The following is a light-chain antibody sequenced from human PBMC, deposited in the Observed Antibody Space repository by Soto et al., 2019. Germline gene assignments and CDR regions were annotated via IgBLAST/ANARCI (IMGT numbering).Light chain of an antibody. Sequence: QAVVTQPPSASGSPGQSVTISCSGTSSDVGGYNYVSWYQQHPGKAPKVMIYEVSRRPSGVPDRFSGSKSGNTAYLTVSGLQGEDEADYYCSSYGGSNNVIFGEGTKLTVL. J-gene: IGLJ2*01. CDR3: SSYGGSNNVI. V-gene: IGLV2-8*01. CDR2: EVS. CDR1: SSDVGGYNY.